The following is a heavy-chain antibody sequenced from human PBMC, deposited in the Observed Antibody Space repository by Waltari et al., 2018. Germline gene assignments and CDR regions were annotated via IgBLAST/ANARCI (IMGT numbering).Heavy chain of an antibody. D-gene: IGHD5-12*01. J-gene: IGHJ4*02. CDR1: GVSITSNNYY. CDR2: IYYSGST. Sequence: QLQLQESGPGLVKPSETLSLTCTVSGVSITSNNYYWGWIRQPPGKGLEWLGTIYYSGSTYYNPSLKSRVAISVDTSKNQFSLKVTSVTAADTAVYYCARHRDIVATLFDYWGQGTLITVSS. CDR3: ARHRDIVATLFDY. V-gene: IGHV4-39*01.